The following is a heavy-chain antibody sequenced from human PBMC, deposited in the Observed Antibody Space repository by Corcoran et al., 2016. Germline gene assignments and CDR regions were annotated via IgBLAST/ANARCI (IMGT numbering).Heavy chain of an antibody. D-gene: IGHD3-10*01. V-gene: IGHV5-51*01. CDR1: GYSFTSYW. CDR2: IYPGDSDT. J-gene: IGHJ5*02. Sequence: EVQLVQSGAEVKKPGESLKISCKGSGYSFTSYWIGWVRQMPGKGLEWMGIIYPGDSDTRYSPSFQGQVTISADKSISTAYLQWSSLKASDTAMYYCARHVCVGYYYGSGSAPPWFDPWGQGTLVTVSS. CDR3: ARHVCVGYYYGSGSAPPWFDP.